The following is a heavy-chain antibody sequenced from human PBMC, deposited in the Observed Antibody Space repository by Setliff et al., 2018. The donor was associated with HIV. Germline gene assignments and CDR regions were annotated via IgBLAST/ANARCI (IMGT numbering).Heavy chain of an antibody. V-gene: IGHV4-31*03. CDR1: GVSVSSGGYY. J-gene: IGHJ1*01. CDR2: VYYTGTS. CDR3: ARGERTTWDLAEYFQH. D-gene: IGHD1-26*01. Sequence: PSETLSLTCTVSGVSVSSGGYYWSWIRQHPGKGLEWIGYVYYTGTSYFNPSLKSRITISVDTSKNHFSLKLGFVTAADTAVYYCARGERTTWDLAEYFQHWGHGTLVTVSS.